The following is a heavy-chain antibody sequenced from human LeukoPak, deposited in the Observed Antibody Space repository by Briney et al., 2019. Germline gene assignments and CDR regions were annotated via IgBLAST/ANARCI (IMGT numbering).Heavy chain of an antibody. D-gene: IGHD3-3*01. CDR1: GFTFDDYG. CDR2: ITWNGGST. CDR3: ARDGKRVTTQFYYYGIDL. J-gene: IGHJ6*02. V-gene: IGHV3-20*01. Sequence: PGGSLRLSCTAAGFTFDDYGMSWVRQIPGKGLEWVAGITWNGGSTDYAVSVRGRFTISSDNAKKSVYLQMNSLRAEDAALYHCARDGKRVTTQFYYYGIDLWGQGTTVTVSS.